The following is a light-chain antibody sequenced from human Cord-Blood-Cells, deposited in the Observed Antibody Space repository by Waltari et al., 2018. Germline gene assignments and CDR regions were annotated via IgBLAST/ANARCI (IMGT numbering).Light chain of an antibody. J-gene: IGLJ1*01. CDR1: SGINVGTYR. CDR2: YKSDSDK. Sequence: QAVLTQPSSLSASPGASASRTCTLRSGINVGTYRIYWYQQKPGSPPHYLLRYKSDSDKQQGSGVPSRFSGSKDASANAGILLISGLQSEDEADYYCMIWHSSAYVFGTGTKVTVL. CDR3: MIWHSSAYV. V-gene: IGLV5-45*03.